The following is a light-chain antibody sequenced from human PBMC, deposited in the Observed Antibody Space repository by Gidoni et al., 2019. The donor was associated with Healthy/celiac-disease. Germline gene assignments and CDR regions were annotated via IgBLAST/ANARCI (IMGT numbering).Light chain of an antibody. Sequence: SALTQPASVSGSPGQSITISCTGTSSDVGSYNLVSWYQQHPGKAPKLMIYEGSKRPSGVSNRFAGSKSDNTASLTISGLQAEDEADYYCCSYAGSSTVVFGGGTKLTVL. J-gene: IGLJ2*01. CDR1: SSDVGSYNL. V-gene: IGLV2-23*01. CDR3: CSYAGSSTVV. CDR2: EGS.